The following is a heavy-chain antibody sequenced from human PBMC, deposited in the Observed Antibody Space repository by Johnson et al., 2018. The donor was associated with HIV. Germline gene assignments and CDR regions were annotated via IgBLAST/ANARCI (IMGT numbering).Heavy chain of an antibody. D-gene: IGHD3-22*01. CDR1: GFTFSSYG. V-gene: IGHV3-30*02. Sequence: VQLVESGGGVVQPGGSLRLSCAASGFTFSSYGMHWVRQAPGKGLEWVAFIRHDGNNKYYADSVKGRFTISRDNSKNSLYLQMNSLRAEDTAVYYCAKDPYYETSAYYDDAFDIWGQGTMVTVSS. CDR2: IRHDGNNK. J-gene: IGHJ3*02. CDR3: AKDPYYETSAYYDDAFDI.